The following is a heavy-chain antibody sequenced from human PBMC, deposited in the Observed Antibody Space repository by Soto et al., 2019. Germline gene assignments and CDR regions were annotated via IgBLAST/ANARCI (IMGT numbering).Heavy chain of an antibody. CDR1: GFTFSNSE. Sequence: GGSLRLSCAASGFTFSNSEMFWVRQAPGKGLEWVSKINYSGSNIYYSKSVKGRFTISRDNAKNSLSLQMNSLTDEDTAIYYCASEALCGADCYFFEYWGPGTLVTVSS. CDR2: INYSGSNI. CDR3: ASEALCGADCYFFEY. D-gene: IGHD2-21*02. V-gene: IGHV3-48*03. J-gene: IGHJ4*02.